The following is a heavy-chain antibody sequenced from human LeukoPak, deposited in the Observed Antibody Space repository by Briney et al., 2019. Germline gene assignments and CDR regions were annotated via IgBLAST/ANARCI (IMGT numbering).Heavy chain of an antibody. CDR1: EFSVGSNY. D-gene: IGHD3-10*01. Sequence: GGSLRLSCAASEFSVGSNYMTWVRQAPGKGLEWVSLIYSGGSTYYADSVKGRFTISRDNSKNTLYLQMNSLRAEDTAVYYCARAYGSGSYYDYWGQGTLVTVSS. V-gene: IGHV3-66*01. CDR2: IYSGGST. J-gene: IGHJ4*02. CDR3: ARAYGSGSYYDY.